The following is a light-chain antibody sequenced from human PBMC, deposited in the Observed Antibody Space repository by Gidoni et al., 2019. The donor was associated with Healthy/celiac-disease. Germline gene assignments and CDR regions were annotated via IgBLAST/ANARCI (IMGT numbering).Light chain of an antibody. Sequence: QSALTQPRAVSGCPGRSATISCTGTSSDVGGYNYFSGYQQHPGKAPKRMIYDVSKRPSGVPDRFSGSKSGNTASLTISALQAEDEADYYCSSYAGSFVFGGGTKLTVL. V-gene: IGLV2-11*01. CDR3: SSYAGSFV. J-gene: IGLJ2*01. CDR2: DVS. CDR1: SSDVGGYNY.